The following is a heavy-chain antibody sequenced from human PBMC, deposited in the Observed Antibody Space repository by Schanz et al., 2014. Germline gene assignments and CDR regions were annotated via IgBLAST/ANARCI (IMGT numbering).Heavy chain of an antibody. CDR2: IKSKTDGGTT. V-gene: IGHV3-15*01. CDR1: GFTLSNAW. J-gene: IGHJ4*02. Sequence: EVHLVESGGGLVKPGGSLRLSCAASGFTLSNAWMSWVRQAPGKGVEWVGRIKSKTDGGTTDFAAPVKGRFSISRDDSKNTLYLQMNSLKTEDTAVYYCTSAVRATFGYFAYCGQGTLLVTVSS. D-gene: IGHD2-15*01. CDR3: TSAVRATFGYFAY.